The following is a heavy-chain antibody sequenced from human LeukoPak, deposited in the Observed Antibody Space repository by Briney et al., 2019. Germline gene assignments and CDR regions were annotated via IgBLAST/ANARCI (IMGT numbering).Heavy chain of an antibody. CDR2: ITSRADST. V-gene: IGHV3-23*01. D-gene: IGHD2-15*01. J-gene: IGHJ4*02. CDR1: EFTFSNYA. Sequence: GGSLRLSCAASEFTFSNYAMNWVRQAPGKGLEWVSSITSRADSTYYAPSVRGRFTISRDNSKNTLYLQMNSLQAEDTAVYYCAKGSLISCGGARCYELDYWGQGTLVTVSS. CDR3: AKGSLISCGGARCYELDY.